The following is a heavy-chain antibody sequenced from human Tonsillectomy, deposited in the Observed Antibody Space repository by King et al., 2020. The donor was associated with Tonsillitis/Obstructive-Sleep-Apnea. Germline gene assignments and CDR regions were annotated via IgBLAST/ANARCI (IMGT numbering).Heavy chain of an antibody. Sequence: TLKESGPTLVKPTETLTLTCTFSGFSLNTYGVRVGWIRQPPGKGLEWLAIISWDDDRHYSPSLNNRLTITRDTSKNQVVLKMTDMDPVDTGTYYCSRRTVGGPDWFDPWGQGILVTVSS. D-gene: IGHD2-15*01. CDR1: GFSLNTYGVR. CDR3: SRRTVGGPDWFDP. CDR2: ISWDDDR. J-gene: IGHJ5*02. V-gene: IGHV2-5*02.